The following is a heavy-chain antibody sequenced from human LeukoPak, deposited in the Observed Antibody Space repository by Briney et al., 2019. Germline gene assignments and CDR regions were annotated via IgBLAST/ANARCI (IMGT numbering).Heavy chain of an antibody. Sequence: PGGSLRLSCAASGFRFSFYSMNWVRQAPGKGLEWVSVIDWNGGSTGYADSVKGRFTISRDNAKNSLYLQMNSLRAEDTALYYCARDSGLFSGGYYVYWGQGTLVTVSS. CDR1: GFRFSFYS. CDR2: IDWNGGST. D-gene: IGHD1-26*01. J-gene: IGHJ4*02. V-gene: IGHV3-20*04. CDR3: ARDSGLFSGGYYVY.